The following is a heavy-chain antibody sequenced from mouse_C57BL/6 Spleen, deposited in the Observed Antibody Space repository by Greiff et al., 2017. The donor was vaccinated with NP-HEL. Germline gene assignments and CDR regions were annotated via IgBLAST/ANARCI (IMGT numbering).Heavy chain of an antibody. CDR3: TRRGGNLYYAMDY. V-gene: IGHV1-15*01. Sequence: VQLQQSGAELVRPGASVTLSCKASGYTFTDYEMHWVKQTPVHGLEWIGAIDPETGGTAYNQKFKGKAILTADKSSSTAYMELRSLTSEDSAVYYCTRRGGNLYYAMDYWGQGTSVTVSS. CDR2: IDPETGGT. D-gene: IGHD2-1*01. J-gene: IGHJ4*01. CDR1: GYTFTDYE.